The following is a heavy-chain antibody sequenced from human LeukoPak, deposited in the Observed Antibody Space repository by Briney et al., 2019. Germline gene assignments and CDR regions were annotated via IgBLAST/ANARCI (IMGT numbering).Heavy chain of an antibody. Sequence: GGSLRLSCSASGFTFSSYAMTWVRQAPGKRLEWVSTVSSSDSSSYYADSVKGRFTISRDNSKNTLYLQMNSLRAEDTAVYYCAKGRGYCSGGSCYSDYWGQGTLVTVSS. CDR2: VSSSDSSS. J-gene: IGHJ4*02. CDR3: AKGRGYCSGGSCYSDY. CDR1: GFTFSSYA. V-gene: IGHV3-23*01. D-gene: IGHD2-15*01.